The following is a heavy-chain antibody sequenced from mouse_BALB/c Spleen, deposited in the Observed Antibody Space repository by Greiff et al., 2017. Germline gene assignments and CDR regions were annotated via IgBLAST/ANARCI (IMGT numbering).Heavy chain of an antibody. D-gene: IGHD2-4*01. CDR2: ISSGGST. V-gene: IGHV5-6-5*01. CDR1: GFTFSSYA. Sequence: EVKVIESGGGLVKPGGSLKLSCAASGFTFSSYAMSWVRQTPEKRLEWVASISSGGSTYYPDTVTGRFTISRDNAKNTLYLEMSSLRSEDTAMYYCAREGLRRDFDYWGQGTTLTVSS. CDR3: AREGLRRDFDY. J-gene: IGHJ2*01.